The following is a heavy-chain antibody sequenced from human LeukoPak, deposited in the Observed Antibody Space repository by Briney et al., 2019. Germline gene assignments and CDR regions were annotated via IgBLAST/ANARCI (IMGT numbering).Heavy chain of an antibody. CDR2: ISDSGNT. Sequence: PSQTPSLTCTVSGDSVSRGGYSWSWIRQRPGKGLEWIGYISDSGNTDSNPSLKSPITILKDKSKDQFALNLTSVTAADTAVCYCARVSRRYCNGGWCRYFDYWGQGTLVTVSS. CDR1: GDSVSRGGYS. V-gene: IGHV4-31*01. CDR3: ARVSRRYCNGGWCRYFDY. J-gene: IGHJ4*02. D-gene: IGHD2-15*01.